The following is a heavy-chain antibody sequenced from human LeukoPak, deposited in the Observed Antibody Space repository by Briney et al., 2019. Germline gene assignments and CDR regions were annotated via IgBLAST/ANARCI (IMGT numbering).Heavy chain of an antibody. V-gene: IGHV4-34*01. CDR1: GGSFSGYY. D-gene: IGHD3/OR15-3a*01. Sequence: SETLSLTCAVYGGSFSGYYWSWIRQPPGKGLEWIGEINHSGSTNYNPSLKSRVTISVDTSKNQFSLKLSSVTAADTAVYYCARGRRSNYYHYMDVWGKGTTVNVSS. CDR2: INHSGST. CDR3: ARGRRSNYYHYMDV. J-gene: IGHJ6*03.